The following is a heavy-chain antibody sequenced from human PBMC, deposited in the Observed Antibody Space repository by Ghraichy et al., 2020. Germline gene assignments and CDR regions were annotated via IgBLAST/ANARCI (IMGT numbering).Heavy chain of an antibody. Sequence: GSLRLSCAASAFTFSGFWMSWVRQAPGKGLEWVANINQHGSEKYYVDSVKGRFSISRDNAKNSLYLQMNSLRAEETAVYYCARVDFWKGTFDYWGQGTLVTVSS. D-gene: IGHD3-3*01. J-gene: IGHJ4*02. CDR2: INQHGSEK. V-gene: IGHV3-7*01. CDR3: ARVDFWKGTFDY. CDR1: AFTFSGFW.